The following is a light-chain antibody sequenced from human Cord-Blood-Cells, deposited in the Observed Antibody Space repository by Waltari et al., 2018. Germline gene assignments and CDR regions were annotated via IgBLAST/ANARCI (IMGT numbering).Light chain of an antibody. CDR1: CSDVGGYNY. Sequence: QSALTQPRSVSGSPGQSVTISCTGTCSDVGGYNYVSWYQQHPGKAPNRLIYEVSKRPSGVPERFSGSKSGNTASLTISGLQAEDEADYYCCSYAGSYTFEVFGGGTKLTVL. CDR2: EVS. CDR3: CSYAGSYTFEV. J-gene: IGLJ3*02. V-gene: IGLV2-11*01.